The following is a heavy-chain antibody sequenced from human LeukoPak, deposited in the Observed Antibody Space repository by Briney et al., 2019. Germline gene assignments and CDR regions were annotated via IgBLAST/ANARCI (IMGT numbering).Heavy chain of an antibody. D-gene: IGHD2-8*01. CDR1: GFPFSDFS. CDR3: AKQSYARSLGE. CDR2: TNSGGTST. J-gene: IGHJ4*02. Sequence: SGGSLRLSCATSGFPFSDFSMSWVRQAPGKGLEWISTTNSGGTSTYYAESVKGRFTISRDNSKNTLYLQVSSLRVEDTAVYYCAKQSYARSLGEGGPGTLVSVSS. V-gene: IGHV3-23*01.